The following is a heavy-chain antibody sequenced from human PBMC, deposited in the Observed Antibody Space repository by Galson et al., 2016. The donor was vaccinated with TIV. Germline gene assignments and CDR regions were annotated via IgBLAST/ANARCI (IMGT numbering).Heavy chain of an antibody. CDR2: TSSSSDCR. J-gene: IGHJ3*02. D-gene: IGHD3-22*01. CDR1: GFIFRRYS. Sequence: SLRLSCAASGFIFRRYSMNWVRQAPGKGLEWVSTTSSSSDCRFYADSVKGRFTISRDNARNSLHLQINSLRVEDTAVYYCARDRDYYDSSSYSPDAFDMWGQGTMVTVSS. CDR3: ARDRDYYDSSSYSPDAFDM. V-gene: IGHV3-21*01.